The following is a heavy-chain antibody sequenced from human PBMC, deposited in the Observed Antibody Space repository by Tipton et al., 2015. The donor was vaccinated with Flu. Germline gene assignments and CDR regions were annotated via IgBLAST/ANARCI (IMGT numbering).Heavy chain of an antibody. V-gene: IGHV3-33*08. CDR1: GFTFGSYG. CDR3: ARMFESYYFDY. J-gene: IGHJ4*02. CDR2: IYYDGSDK. D-gene: IGHD3-10*02. Sequence: SLRLSCAASGFTFGSYGMHWVRQAPGRGLEWVSVIYYDGSDKYYAESVKGRFTISRDNSKKTLYLQMNSLRAEDTAVYYCARMFESYYFDYWGQGTLVTVSS.